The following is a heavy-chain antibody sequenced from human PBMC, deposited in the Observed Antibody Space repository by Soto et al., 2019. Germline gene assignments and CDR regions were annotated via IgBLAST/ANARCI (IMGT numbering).Heavy chain of an antibody. V-gene: IGHV3-23*01. CDR2: ASGSGGAT. D-gene: IGHD3-10*01. Sequence: EVQLLESGGGLVQPGGSLSLSCAASGFTFSSYAMSGVRQTPGKGLEWVAGASGSGGATYYADAVKGQLTISRDNSNNTLYLLMNTLRAEDTAVYYCATVLRPPVRSYYPYWYFDVWRRGTLVTVSS. J-gene: IGHJ2*01. CDR3: ATVLRPPVRSYYPYWYFDV. CDR1: GFTFSSYA.